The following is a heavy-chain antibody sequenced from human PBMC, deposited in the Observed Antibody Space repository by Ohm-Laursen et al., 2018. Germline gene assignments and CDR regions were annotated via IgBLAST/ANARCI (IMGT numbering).Heavy chain of an antibody. D-gene: IGHD2-15*01. J-gene: IGHJ3*02. CDR2: ISGSGGST. V-gene: IGHV3-23*01. Sequence: GSLRLSCTASGFSFDDYGMYWVRQAPGKGLEWVSAISGSGGSTYYADSVKGRFTISRDNSKNTLFLQMSSLRAEDTAVYYCASLGYCSGGSCLWAFDIWGQGTMVTVSS. CDR1: GFSFDDYG. CDR3: ASLGYCSGGSCLWAFDI.